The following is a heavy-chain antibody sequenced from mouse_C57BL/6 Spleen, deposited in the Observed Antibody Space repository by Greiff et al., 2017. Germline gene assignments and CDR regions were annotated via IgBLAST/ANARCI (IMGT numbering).Heavy chain of an antibody. CDR1: GYTFTSYW. Sequence: VQLQQPGAELVRPGSSVKLSCKASGYTFTSYWMDWVKQRPGQGLEWIGNIYPSDSETHYNQKFKDKATLTVDKSSSTAYMQLSSLTSEASAVYYCAYGSSSYWYFDVWGTGTTVTVSS. V-gene: IGHV1-61*01. CDR3: AYGSSSYWYFDV. J-gene: IGHJ1*03. D-gene: IGHD1-1*01. CDR2: IYPSDSET.